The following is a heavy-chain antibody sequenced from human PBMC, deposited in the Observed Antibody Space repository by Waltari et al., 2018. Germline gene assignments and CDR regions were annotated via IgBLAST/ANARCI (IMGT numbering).Heavy chain of an antibody. D-gene: IGHD2-2*01. CDR3: STTSDFDL. V-gene: IGHV7-4-1*02. Sequence: QVQLVQSGSELKKPGASVKVSCKTSGYSFTNFPMNWVRQAPGQGLEWMGWINTNTGNPTYGPDVTGRFVFSLDTSVSTAYLQINSLKPEDTAVYYCSTTSDFDLWGQGTLVTVSS. CDR2: INTNTGNP. CDR1: GYSFTNFP. J-gene: IGHJ4*02.